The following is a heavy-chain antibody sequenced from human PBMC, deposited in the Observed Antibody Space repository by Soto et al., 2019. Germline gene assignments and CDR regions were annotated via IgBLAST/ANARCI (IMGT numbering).Heavy chain of an antibody. CDR1: GDSISSGYH. CDR3: ATPFLRDWNYVGY. D-gene: IGHD1-1*01. Sequence: SETLSLTCTVSGDSISSGYHWAWIRQPPGMRLEWVASIFHTGTTYYNPSLTSRVTISVDTSKNQFSLKLSSVTAADTAVYYCATPFLRDWNYVGYWGQGTLVTVSS. CDR2: IFHTGTT. V-gene: IGHV4-38-2*02. J-gene: IGHJ4*02.